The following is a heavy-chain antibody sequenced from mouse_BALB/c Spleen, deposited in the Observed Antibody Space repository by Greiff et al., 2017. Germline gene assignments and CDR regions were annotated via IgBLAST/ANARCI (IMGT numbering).Heavy chain of an antibody. D-gene: IGHD1-2*01. CDR2: ISYSGST. V-gene: IGHV3-2*02. J-gene: IGHJ2*01. Sequence: DVKLQESGPGLVKPSQSLSLTCTVTGYSITSDYAWNWIRQFPGNKLEWMGYISYSGSTSYNPSLKSRISITRDTSKNQFFLQLNSVTTEDTATYYCARGGRLRLFFDYWGQGTTLTVSS. CDR3: ARGGRLRLFFDY. CDR1: GYSITSDYA.